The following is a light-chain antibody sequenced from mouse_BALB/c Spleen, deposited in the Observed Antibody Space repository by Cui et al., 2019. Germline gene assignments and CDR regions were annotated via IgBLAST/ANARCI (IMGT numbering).Light chain of an antibody. CDR3: QHHYGTPYT. CDR1: ENIYSY. CDR2: NAK. Sequence: DTKTTEAPASLSAFVGETVTITCRASENIYSYLAWYQQKQGKSPQLLVYNAKTLAEGVPSRFSGSGSGTQFSLKINSLQPEDFGSYYCQHHYGTPYTFGGGTKLEIK. J-gene: IGKJ2*01. V-gene: IGKV12-44*01.